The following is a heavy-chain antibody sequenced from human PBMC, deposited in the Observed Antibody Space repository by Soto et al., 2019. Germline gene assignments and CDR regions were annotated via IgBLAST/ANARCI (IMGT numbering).Heavy chain of an antibody. Sequence: QVQLVQSGAEVKKPGASVKVSCKASGYTFTSYYMHWVRQAPGQGLEWMGIINPSGGSTSYAQKFQGRATMTRDASTSTVYMGRGSVSSEDTAVYYCARPLPYDCWSGSGLTVWGQGSTDTVSS. CDR1: GYTFTSYY. D-gene: IGHD3-3*01. CDR3: ARPLPYDCWSGSGLTV. V-gene: IGHV1-46*01. J-gene: IGHJ6*02. CDR2: INPSGGST.